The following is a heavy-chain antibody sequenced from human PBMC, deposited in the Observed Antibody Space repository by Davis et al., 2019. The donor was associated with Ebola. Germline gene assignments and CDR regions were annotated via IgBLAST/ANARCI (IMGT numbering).Heavy chain of an antibody. D-gene: IGHD2-8*01. CDR3: ARDRGVLMVYADGSDYGMDV. CDR1: GGSISSYY. Sequence: PGGSLRLSCTVSGGSISSYYWSWIRQPPGKGLEWIGYIYYSGSTNYNPSLKSRVTISVDTSKNQFSLKLSSVTAADTAVYYCARDRGVLMVYADGSDYGMDVWGQGTTVTVSS. CDR2: IYYSGST. V-gene: IGHV4-59*01. J-gene: IGHJ6*02.